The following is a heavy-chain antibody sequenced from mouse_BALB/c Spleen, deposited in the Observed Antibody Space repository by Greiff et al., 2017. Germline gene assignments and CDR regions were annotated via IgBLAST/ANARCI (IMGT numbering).Heavy chain of an antibody. D-gene: IGHD4-1*01. CDR3: ARGRANWDWFAY. Sequence: EVKLQESGGGLVKPGGSLKLSCAASGFTFSSYAMSWVRQTPEKRLEWVASISSGGSTYYPDSVKGRFTISRDNARNILYLQMSSLRSEDTAMYYCARGRANWDWFAYWGQGTLVTVSA. CDR1: GFTFSSYA. CDR2: ISSGGST. J-gene: IGHJ3*01. V-gene: IGHV5-6-5*01.